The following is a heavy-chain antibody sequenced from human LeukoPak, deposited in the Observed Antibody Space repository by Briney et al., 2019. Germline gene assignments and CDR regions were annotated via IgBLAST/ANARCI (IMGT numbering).Heavy chain of an antibody. D-gene: IGHD4-17*01. CDR1: GFTFSSYW. J-gene: IGHJ4*02. CDR2: INSDGSST. CDR3: ANLYGDYVAY. V-gene: IGHV3-74*01. Sequence: RGSLRLSCAASGFTFSSYWMHWVRQAPGKGLVWVSRINSDGSSTSYADSVKGRFTISRDNAKNTLYLQMDSLRAEDTAVYYCANLYGDYVAYWGQGTLVTVSS.